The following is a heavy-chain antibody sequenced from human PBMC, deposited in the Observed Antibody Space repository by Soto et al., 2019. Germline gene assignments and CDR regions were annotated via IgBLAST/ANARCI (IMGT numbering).Heavy chain of an antibody. CDR1: GFTFSSYA. D-gene: IGHD3-3*01. V-gene: IGHV3-30-3*01. CDR2: ISYDGSNK. Sequence: SGGSLRLSCAASGFTFSSYAMHWVRQAPGKGLEWVAVISYDGSNKYYADSVKGRFTISRDNSKNMLYLQMNSLRAEDTAVYYCARDVGDYDFWSGYYNYYYGMDVWGQRTTVTGSS. J-gene: IGHJ6*02. CDR3: ARDVGDYDFWSGYYNYYYGMDV.